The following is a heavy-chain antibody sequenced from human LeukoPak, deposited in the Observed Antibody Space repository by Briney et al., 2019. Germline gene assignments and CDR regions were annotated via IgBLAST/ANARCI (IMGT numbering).Heavy chain of an antibody. Sequence: SETLSLTCTVSGGSISSYYWSWLRQPPGKGLEWIGYIYYSGSTNYNPSLKSRVTISVDTSKSQFSLKLSSVTAADTAVYYCARFGYSNSLSYWGQGTLVTVSS. CDR1: GGSISSYY. D-gene: IGHD4-11*01. V-gene: IGHV4-59*01. CDR3: ARFGYSNSLSY. J-gene: IGHJ4*02. CDR2: IYYSGST.